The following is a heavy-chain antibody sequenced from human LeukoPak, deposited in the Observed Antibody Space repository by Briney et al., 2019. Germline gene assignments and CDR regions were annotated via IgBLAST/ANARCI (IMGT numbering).Heavy chain of an antibody. V-gene: IGHV3-74*01. CDR3: TPERYYYDSSGGPFDY. CDR2: INSDGSST. Sequence: GGSLRLSCAASGFTFSSYWMHWVRQAPEKGLVWVSRINSDGSSTSYADSVKGRFTISRDNAKNTLYLQMNSLRAEDTAVYYCTPERYYYDSSGGPFDYWGQGTLVTVSS. J-gene: IGHJ4*02. D-gene: IGHD3-22*01. CDR1: GFTFSSYW.